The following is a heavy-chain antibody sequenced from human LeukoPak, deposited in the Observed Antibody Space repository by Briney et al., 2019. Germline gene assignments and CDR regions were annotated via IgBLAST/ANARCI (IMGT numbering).Heavy chain of an antibody. J-gene: IGHJ5*02. CDR2: IYYSGTT. CDR1: GVSISSYY. D-gene: IGHD6-25*01. CDR3: ARGRGYNWFDP. Sequence: SETLSLTCTVSGVSISSYYWSWIRQPPGKGLEWIGCIYYSGTTNYNPSLKSRVTISKDTSKNQFSLKLSSVTAADTAVYYCARGRGYNWFDPWGQGTLVTVSS. V-gene: IGHV4-59*12.